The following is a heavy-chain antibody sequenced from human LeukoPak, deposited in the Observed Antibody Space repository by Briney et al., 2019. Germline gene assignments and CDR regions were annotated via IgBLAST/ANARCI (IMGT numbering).Heavy chain of an antibody. CDR3: ATEQTDIVVVPAASPSHHNYYGMDV. V-gene: IGHV1-18*01. Sequence: ASVKVSCKASGYTFTSYGISWVRQAPGQGLEWMGWISAYNGNTNYAQKFQGRVTITADESTSTAYMELSSLRSEDTAVYYCATEQTDIVVVPAASPSHHNYYGMDVWGQGTTVTVSS. CDR1: GYTFTSYG. CDR2: ISAYNGNT. J-gene: IGHJ6*02. D-gene: IGHD2-2*01.